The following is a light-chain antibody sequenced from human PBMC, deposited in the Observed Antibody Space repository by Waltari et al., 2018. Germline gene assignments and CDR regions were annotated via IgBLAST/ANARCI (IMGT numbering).Light chain of an antibody. Sequence: QSALTQPPSASGSPGQSATISCTGSGSDFRDYDFVSWYQQHPSKAPKVILYEVSKRSSGVPDRFSGSKSGNTASLTVSGLQAEDEADYYCSSFAGRWIFGGGTKLTVL. CDR1: GSDFRDYDF. J-gene: IGLJ2*01. V-gene: IGLV2-8*01. CDR2: EVS. CDR3: SSFAGRWI.